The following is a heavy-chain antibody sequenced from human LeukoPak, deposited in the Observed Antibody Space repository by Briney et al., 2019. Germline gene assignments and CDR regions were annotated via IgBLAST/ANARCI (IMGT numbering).Heavy chain of an antibody. Sequence: PGGSLRLSCKGSGYSFTSYWIGWVRQMPGKGLEWMGIIYPGDSDTRYSPSFQGQATISADKSISTAYLQWSSLKASDTAMYYCARTTTVTCFDYWGQGTLVTVSS. D-gene: IGHD4-17*01. V-gene: IGHV5-51*01. J-gene: IGHJ4*02. CDR2: IYPGDSDT. CDR1: GYSFTSYW. CDR3: ARTTTVTCFDY.